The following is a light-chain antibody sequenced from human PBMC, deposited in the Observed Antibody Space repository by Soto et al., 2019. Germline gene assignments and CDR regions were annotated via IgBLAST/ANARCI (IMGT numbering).Light chain of an antibody. Sequence: EIVLTQSPGTLSLSPGERATLSCRASQSLTNSRLAWYQQKPGQAPRLLIYGASSRATGIPDRFSGSGSGTDFTLTISRLEPEDFAVYFCQQYGSSPTTFGQGTKVEIK. J-gene: IGKJ1*01. CDR2: GAS. CDR1: QSLTNSR. V-gene: IGKV3-20*01. CDR3: QQYGSSPTT.